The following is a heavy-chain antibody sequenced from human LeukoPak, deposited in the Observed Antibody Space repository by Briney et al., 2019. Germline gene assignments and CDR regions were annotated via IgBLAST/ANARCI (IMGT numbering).Heavy chain of an antibody. V-gene: IGHV3-74*01. CDR3: ARGEYPHAFDI. CDR2: INGDGTII. D-gene: IGHD2-2*02. J-gene: IGHJ3*02. Sequence: WVSLRLSFAASRFTFSSFYMHRLRQAPGKGLVWVSRINGDGTIINYTHSVKGRFTTSRDNAKNTLYLQMNSLRAEDTALYYCARGEYPHAFDIWGQGTMVSVSS. CDR1: RFTFSSFY.